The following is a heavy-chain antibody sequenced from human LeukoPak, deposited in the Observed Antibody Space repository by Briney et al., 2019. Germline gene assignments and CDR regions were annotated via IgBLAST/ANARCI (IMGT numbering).Heavy chain of an antibody. V-gene: IGHV3-7*01. J-gene: IGHJ4*02. CDR2: IKQDGSEK. D-gene: IGHD2-2*01. Sequence: GGSLRLSCTASGFTFSSYWMSWVRQAPGKGLEWVANIKQDGSEKYYVDPVKGRFTIFRDNAKISVYLQMNSLRAEDTAVYYCGRGTDCSGTSCYGELVDYWGQETLVTVSS. CDR1: GFTFSSYW. CDR3: GRGTDCSGTSCYGELVDY.